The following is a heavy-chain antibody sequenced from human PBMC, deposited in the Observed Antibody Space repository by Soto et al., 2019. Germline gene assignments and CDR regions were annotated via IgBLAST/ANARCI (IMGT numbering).Heavy chain of an antibody. J-gene: IGHJ4*02. CDR3: ARDRDGYGADVSVGFDY. D-gene: IGHD4-17*01. CDR2: IIPIFGTA. Sequence: QVQLVQSGAEVKKPGSSVKVSCKASGGTFSSYAISWVRQAPGQGLEWMGGIIPIFGTANYAQKFQGRVTINAHESTNTAYRELGSPRPEDTAVYYCARDRDGYGADVSVGFDYWGQGTLVTVSS. CDR1: GGTFSSYA. V-gene: IGHV1-69*12.